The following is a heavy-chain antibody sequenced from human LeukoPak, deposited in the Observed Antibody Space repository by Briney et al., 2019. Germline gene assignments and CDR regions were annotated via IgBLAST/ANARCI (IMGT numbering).Heavy chain of an antibody. V-gene: IGHV3-48*01. CDR1: GFTFSSYS. D-gene: IGHD5-18*01. CDR3: ARVTAYAFDI. CDR2: ISRTI. Sequence: GGSLRLSCAASGFTFSSYSMNWVRQAPGKGLEWVSYISRTISYADSVKGRFTISRDNAKSSLYLQMNSLRAEDTAVYYCARVTAYAFDIWGQGTMVTVSS. J-gene: IGHJ3*02.